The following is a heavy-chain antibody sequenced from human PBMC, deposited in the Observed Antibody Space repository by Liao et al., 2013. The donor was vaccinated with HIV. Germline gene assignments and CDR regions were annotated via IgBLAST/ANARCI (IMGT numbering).Heavy chain of an antibody. Sequence: QVQLQESGPGLVKPSQTLSLTCTVSGGSISSGSYYWSWIRQPAGKGLEWIGRIYTSGTTNYNPSLKSRVTISVDTSKNQFSLKLSSVTAADTAVYYCARGPDSTVLDWSYYYY. J-gene: IGHJ6*03. CDR3: ARGPDSTVLDWSYYYY. V-gene: IGHV4-61*02. CDR2: IYTSGTT. CDR1: GGSISSGSYY. D-gene: IGHD3/OR15-3a*01.